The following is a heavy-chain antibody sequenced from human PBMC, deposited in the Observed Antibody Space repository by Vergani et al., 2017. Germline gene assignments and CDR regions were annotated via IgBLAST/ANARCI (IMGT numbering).Heavy chain of an antibody. CDR2: IHYSENT. J-gene: IGHJ5*02. D-gene: IGHD6-19*01. V-gene: IGHV4-59*01. Sequence: QVRLQESGPGLVKPSETLSLTCSVSGGSMSGYYWSWIRQPPGKGLEWIGSIHYSENTNYNPSLKTRVTISVDTSTNQFSLTLTSVTAADTAVYYCASDTHSGQRADRWGQGILVTVTS. CDR1: GGSMSGYY. CDR3: ASDTHSGQRADR.